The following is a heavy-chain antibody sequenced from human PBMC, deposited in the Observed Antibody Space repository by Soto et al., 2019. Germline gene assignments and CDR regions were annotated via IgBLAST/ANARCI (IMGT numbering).Heavy chain of an antibody. Sequence: SETLSLTCTVSGGSISSSSYYWGWIRQPPGKGLEWIGSIYYSGSTYYTPSLKSRVTISVDTSKNQCSLKLSSVTAADTAVYYCARQSDEDYYFDYCGQGTLVTVYS. CDR2: IYYSGST. V-gene: IGHV4-39*01. CDR1: GGSISSSSYY. J-gene: IGHJ4*02. CDR3: ARQSDEDYYFDY.